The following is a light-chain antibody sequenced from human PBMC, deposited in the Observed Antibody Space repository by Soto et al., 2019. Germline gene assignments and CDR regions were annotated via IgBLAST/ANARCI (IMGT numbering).Light chain of an antibody. J-gene: IGLJ2*01. CDR2: EVS. V-gene: IGLV2-14*01. CDR3: SSYTSSSTLGV. Sequence: QSALTQPASVSGSPGQSITIPCTGTSSDVGSYNFVSWYEHHPGKAPKLMIYEVSNRPSGVSNRFSGSKSGNTASLTISGLQAEDEADYYCSSYTSSSTLGVFGGGTKLTVL. CDR1: SSDVGSYNF.